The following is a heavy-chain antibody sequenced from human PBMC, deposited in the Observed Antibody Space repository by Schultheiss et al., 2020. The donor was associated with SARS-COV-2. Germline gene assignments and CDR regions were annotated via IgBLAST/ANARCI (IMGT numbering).Heavy chain of an antibody. D-gene: IGHD2-15*01. J-gene: IGHJ5*02. Sequence: GGSLRLSCAASGFTVSSNYMSWVRQAPGKGLEWVANIWYDGSNKYYADSVKGRFTVSRDNANNSLYLQMHSLRAEDTAVYYCVRDRSWWTPYNCFDLWGRGTLVTVSS. V-gene: IGHV3-33*08. CDR1: GFTVSSNY. CDR2: IWYDGSNK. CDR3: VRDRSWWTPYNCFDL.